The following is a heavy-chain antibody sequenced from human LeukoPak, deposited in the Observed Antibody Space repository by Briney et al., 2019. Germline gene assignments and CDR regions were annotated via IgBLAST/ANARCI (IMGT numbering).Heavy chain of an antibody. V-gene: IGHV3-33*08. D-gene: IGHD4-23*01. Sequence: LGGSLRLSCVVSGFTFSSYSMNWVRQAPGKGLEWVAVIWYDGSNKYYADSVKGRFTISRDNPKNTLYVQMNSLRAEDTAVYYCARGRGADYGGNSGYFDYWGQGTLVTVSS. CDR1: GFTFSSYS. CDR3: ARGRGADYGGNSGYFDY. J-gene: IGHJ4*02. CDR2: IWYDGSNK.